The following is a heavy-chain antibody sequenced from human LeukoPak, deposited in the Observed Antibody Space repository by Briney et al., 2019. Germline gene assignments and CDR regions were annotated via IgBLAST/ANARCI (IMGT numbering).Heavy chain of an antibody. CDR2: ISDDGSRQ. Sequence: GGSLILSCAATGFTFSNYAIHWGRQAPGKGLEWVAFISDDGSRQHYADSVKGRFTISRDNSKNTLNLQMNSLRAEDTAVYYCVKDRTGTYTLDYWGQGTLVTVSS. CDR1: GFTFSNYA. CDR3: VKDRTGTYTLDY. V-gene: IGHV3-30-3*01. D-gene: IGHD3-10*01. J-gene: IGHJ4*02.